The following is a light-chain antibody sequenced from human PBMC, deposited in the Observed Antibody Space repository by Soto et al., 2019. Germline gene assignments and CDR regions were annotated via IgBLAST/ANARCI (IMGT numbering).Light chain of an antibody. CDR2: EDS. V-gene: IGLV2-23*01. CDR1: SSDVGSYNL. J-gene: IGLJ1*01. Sequence: QSALTQPASVSGSPGQSITISCTGTSSDVGSYNLVSWYQQHPGKAPKLMIYEDSKRPSGVSDRFSGSKSGNTASLTISGLQAEDEADYYCCSYAGSRTLYVFGTGTKLTVL. CDR3: CSYAGSRTLYV.